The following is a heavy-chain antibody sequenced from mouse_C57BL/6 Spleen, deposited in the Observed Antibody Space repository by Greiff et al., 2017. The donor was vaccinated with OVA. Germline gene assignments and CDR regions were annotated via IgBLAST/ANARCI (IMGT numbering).Heavy chain of an antibody. CDR3: ARAGYPWFAY. V-gene: IGHV1-50*01. Sequence: QVQLQQPGAELVKPGASVKLSCKASGYTFTSYWMQWVKQRPGQGLEWIGEIDPSDSYTNYNQKFKGKATLTVDTSSSTAYMQLSSLTSEDSAVYYCARAGYPWFAYWGQGTLVTVSA. J-gene: IGHJ3*01. D-gene: IGHD2-2*01. CDR2: IDPSDSYT. CDR1: GYTFTSYW.